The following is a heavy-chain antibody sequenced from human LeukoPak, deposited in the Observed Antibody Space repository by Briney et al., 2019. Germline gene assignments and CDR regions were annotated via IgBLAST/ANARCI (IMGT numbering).Heavy chain of an antibody. V-gene: IGHV1-3*03. CDR2: INAGSGNT. CDR1: GYTFTTYA. Sequence: ASVKVSCKASGYTFTTYAIHWVRQAPGHRLEWMGWINAGSGNTKYSEEFQGRVTFTRDTSATTAYMELSSLRSEDMAVYYCARDRGWGSDAFDIWGQGTMVTVSS. CDR3: ARDRGWGSDAFDI. J-gene: IGHJ3*02. D-gene: IGHD6-19*01.